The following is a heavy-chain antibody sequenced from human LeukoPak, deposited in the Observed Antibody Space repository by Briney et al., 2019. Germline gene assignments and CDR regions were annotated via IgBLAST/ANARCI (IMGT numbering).Heavy chain of an antibody. CDR2: INPSGGST. CDR1: GGTFSSYA. J-gene: IGHJ4*02. D-gene: IGHD2-21*01. CDR3: ARDSGYCGGDCYADY. Sequence: ASVKVSCKASGGTFSSYAISWVRQAPGQGLEWMGIINPSGGSTSYAQKFQGRVTMTRDTSTSTVYMELSSLRSEDTAVYYCARDSGYCGGDCYADYWGQGTLVTVSS. V-gene: IGHV1-46*01.